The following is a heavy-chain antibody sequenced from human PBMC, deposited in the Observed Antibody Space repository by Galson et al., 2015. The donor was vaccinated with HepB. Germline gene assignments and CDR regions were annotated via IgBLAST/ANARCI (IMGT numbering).Heavy chain of an antibody. CDR1: GYTFSTYS. CDR3: ARGDLVGVVGGSQNNRFDP. CDR2: ISPYNRDR. Sequence: SVKVSCKASGYTFSTYSITWVRQAPGQGLEWMGWISPYNRDRNYARKFQGRVTMTTDTFTSTAYMELKSLRSDDTAVYYCARGDLVGVVGGSQNNRFDPWGQGTLVTVSS. J-gene: IGHJ5*02. V-gene: IGHV1-18*01. D-gene: IGHD2-15*01.